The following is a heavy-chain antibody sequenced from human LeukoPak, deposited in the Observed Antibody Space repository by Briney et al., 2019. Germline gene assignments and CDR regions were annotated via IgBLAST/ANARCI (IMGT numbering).Heavy chain of an antibody. J-gene: IGHJ5*02. D-gene: IGHD3-10*01. V-gene: IGHV3-20*04. CDR2: INWNGGST. CDR3: ARERTSLLWFGELFLLDP. CDR1: GFTFDDYG. Sequence: GGSLRLSCAASGFTFDDYGMSWVRQAPGKGLEWVSGINWNGGSTGYADSVKGRFTISRDNAKNSLYLQMNSLRAEGTALYYCARERTSLLWFGELFLLDPWGQGTLVTVSS.